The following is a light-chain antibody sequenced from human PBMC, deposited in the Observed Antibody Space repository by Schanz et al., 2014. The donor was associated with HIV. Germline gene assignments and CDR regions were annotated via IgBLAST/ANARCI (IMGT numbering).Light chain of an antibody. CDR2: NTF. V-gene: IGLV1-44*01. J-gene: IGLJ3*02. CDR3: AGWDDSLNGWV. Sequence: QSVLTQPPSASGTPGLRVTISCSGSSSNFRSNAVNWYQQLPGTAPRLVIYNTFHRPSGVPDRFSGSQSGTSASLAISGLQSDDEGDYYCAGWDDSLNGWVFGGGTKLTVL. CDR1: SSNFRSNA.